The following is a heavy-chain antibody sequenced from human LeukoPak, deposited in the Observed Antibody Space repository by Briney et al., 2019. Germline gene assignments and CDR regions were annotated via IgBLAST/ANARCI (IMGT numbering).Heavy chain of an antibody. CDR2: IYYSGST. V-gene: IGHV4-39*07. CDR3: SRVRRGLGSSLDY. CDR1: GGSISSSSYY. D-gene: IGHD6-13*01. J-gene: IGHJ4*02. Sequence: SETLSLSCTVSGGSISSSSYYWGWIRQPPGKGLEWIGSIYYSGSTYYNPSLKSRVTISVDTSKNQFSLKLSSVTAADTAVYYCSRVRRGLGSSLDYWGQGTLVTVSS.